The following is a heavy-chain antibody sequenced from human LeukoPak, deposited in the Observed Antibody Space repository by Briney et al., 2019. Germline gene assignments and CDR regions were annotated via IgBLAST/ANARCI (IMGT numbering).Heavy chain of an antibody. V-gene: IGHV3-21*01. CDR3: ARDSRSTTTLDY. CDR2: ISSSSSYI. D-gene: IGHD1-1*01. J-gene: IGHJ4*02. Sequence: GSSISSSSSYIYYADSVKGRFTISRDNAKNSLYLQMNSLRAEDTAVYYCARDSRSTTTLDYWGQGTLVTVSS.